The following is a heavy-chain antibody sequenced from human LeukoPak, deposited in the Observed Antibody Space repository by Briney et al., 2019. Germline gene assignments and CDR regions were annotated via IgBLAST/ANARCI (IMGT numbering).Heavy chain of an antibody. CDR1: GYSFTSYW. Sequence: GESLKISCKGSGYSFTSYWIGWVRQMPGKGLEWMGIIYPGDSDTRYSPSFQGQVTISADKSISTAYLQWSSLKASDTAMYYCARGLRYFDRPMGELPFDYWGQGTLVTVSS. CDR3: ARGLRYFDRPMGELPFDY. J-gene: IGHJ4*02. V-gene: IGHV5-51*01. D-gene: IGHD3-9*01. CDR2: IYPGDSDT.